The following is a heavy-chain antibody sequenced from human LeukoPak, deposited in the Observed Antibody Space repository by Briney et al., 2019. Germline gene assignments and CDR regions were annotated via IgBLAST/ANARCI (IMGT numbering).Heavy chain of an antibody. D-gene: IGHD6-13*01. V-gene: IGHV3-30*15. J-gene: IGHJ3*01. CDR2: SSSDGGEQ. CDR1: GFTFRGNL. Sequence: GGSLRLSCAASGFTFRGNLLHWVRQAPGKGLEWVAGSSSDGGEQYYADSVKGRFTFSRDNSKSTLVLQMSSLRPGDTAVYYCARESSSRRFVFDVWGQGTVVTVSS. CDR3: ARESSSRRFVFDV.